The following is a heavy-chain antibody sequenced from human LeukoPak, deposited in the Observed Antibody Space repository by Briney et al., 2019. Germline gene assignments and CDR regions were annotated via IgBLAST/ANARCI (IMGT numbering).Heavy chain of an antibody. J-gene: IGHJ3*02. V-gene: IGHV4-38-2*02. CDR3: ARSSSWYSRAFDI. CDR2: INHSGST. Sequence: KTSETLSLTCTVSGYSISSGYFWGWIRQPPGKGLEWIGEINHSGSTNYNPSLKSRVTISVDTSKNQFSLKLSSVTAADTAVYYCARSSSWYSRAFDIWGQGTMVTVSS. CDR1: GYSISSGYF. D-gene: IGHD6-13*01.